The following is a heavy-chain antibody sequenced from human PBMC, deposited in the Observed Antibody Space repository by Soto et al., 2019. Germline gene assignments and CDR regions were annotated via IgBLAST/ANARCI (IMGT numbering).Heavy chain of an antibody. CDR2: MNPNSGNT. CDR3: ARVSLASGYDYYYYYGMDV. CDR1: GYTFTSYD. J-gene: IGHJ6*02. D-gene: IGHD5-12*01. V-gene: IGHV1-8*01. Sequence: GASVKVSCKASGYTFTSYDINWVRQATGQGLEWMGWMNPNSGNTGYAQKFQGRVTMTRNTSISTAYMELSSLRSEDTAMYYCARVSLASGYDYYYYYGMDVWGQGTTVTVSS.